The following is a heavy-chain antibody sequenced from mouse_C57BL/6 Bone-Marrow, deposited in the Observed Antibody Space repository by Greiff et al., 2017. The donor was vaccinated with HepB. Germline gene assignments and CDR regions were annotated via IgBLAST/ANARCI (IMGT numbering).Heavy chain of an antibody. CDR2: ISYDGSN. J-gene: IGHJ4*01. D-gene: IGHD1-1*01. CDR1: GYSITSGYY. CDR3: AREGTVVATDAMDY. Sequence: VQLKESGPGLVKPSQSLSLTCSVTGYSITSGYYWNWIRQFPGNKLEWMGYISYDGSNNYNPSLKNRISITRDTSKNQFFLKLNSVTTEDTATYYCAREGTVVATDAMDYWGQGTSVTVSS. V-gene: IGHV3-6*01.